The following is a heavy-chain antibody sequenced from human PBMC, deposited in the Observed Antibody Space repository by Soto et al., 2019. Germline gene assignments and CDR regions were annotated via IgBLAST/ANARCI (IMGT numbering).Heavy chain of an antibody. V-gene: IGHV4-30-4*01. CDR2: IYYSGNT. Sequence: SETLSLTCTVSGGSISSGDYHWSWIRQPPGKGLEWIGYIYYSGNTFYNTSLKSRVTISVDTPKNQFSLKLSSVTAADTAVYYCARVGYQILSFYHMDVWGQGTTVTVYS. D-gene: IGHD2-2*01. CDR3: ARVGYQILSFYHMDV. J-gene: IGHJ6*02. CDR1: GGSISSGDYH.